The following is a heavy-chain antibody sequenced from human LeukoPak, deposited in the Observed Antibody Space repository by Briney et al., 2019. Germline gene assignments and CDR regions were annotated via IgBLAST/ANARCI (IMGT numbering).Heavy chain of an antibody. V-gene: IGHV3-23*01. CDR3: ATVLHTSMITWAAFDT. D-gene: IGHD5-18*01. CDR2: LSASGGGT. J-gene: IGHJ3*02. Sequence: GGSLRLSCAASGLTFSNFAMTWVRQTPGKGLEWVSALSASGGGTFYAPSVKGRFTISRDNSKNTVSLQMNSLRAEDTALYYCATVLHTSMITWAAFDTWGQGTMVTVSS. CDR1: GLTFSNFA.